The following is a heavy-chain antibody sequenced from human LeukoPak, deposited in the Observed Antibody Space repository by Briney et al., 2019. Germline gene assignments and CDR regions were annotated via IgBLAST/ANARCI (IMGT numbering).Heavy chain of an antibody. CDR2: IYSGGST. CDR1: GFTFDDYG. D-gene: IGHD3-9*01. CDR3: ARDGTHYDILTGYYTVGYFDY. V-gene: IGHV3-66*01. Sequence: GGSLRRSCAASGFTFDDYGMSWVRQAPGKGLEWVSVIYSGGSTYYADSVKGRFTISRDNSKNTLYLQMNSLRAEDTAVYYCARDGTHYDILTGYYTVGYFDYWGQGTLVTVSS. J-gene: IGHJ4*02.